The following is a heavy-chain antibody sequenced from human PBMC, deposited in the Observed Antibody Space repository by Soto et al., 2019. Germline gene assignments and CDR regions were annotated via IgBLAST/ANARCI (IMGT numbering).Heavy chain of an antibody. D-gene: IGHD1-7*01. CDR1: GGSISSSSYY. CDR2: IYYSGST. Sequence: SETLSLTCTVSGGSISSSSYYWGWIRQPPGKGLEWIGSIYYSGSTYYNPSLKSRVTTSVDTSKNQFSLKLSSVTAADTVVYYCARHRTGTTWDYFDYWGQGTLVTVSS. V-gene: IGHV4-39*01. CDR3: ARHRTGTTWDYFDY. J-gene: IGHJ4*02.